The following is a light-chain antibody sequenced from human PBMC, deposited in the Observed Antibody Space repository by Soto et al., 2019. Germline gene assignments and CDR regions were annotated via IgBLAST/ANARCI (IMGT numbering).Light chain of an antibody. CDR1: SSDVGGYNY. J-gene: IGLJ1*01. V-gene: IGLV2-14*01. Sequence: QSVLTQPASVSGSPGQSITISCTGTSSDVGGYNYVSWYQQHPGKAPKLMIYEVSNRPSGVSNRFSGSKSGNTASLTISGLQAEDVADYNCSSYTSSSTLGVFGT. CDR3: SSYTSSSTLGV. CDR2: EVS.